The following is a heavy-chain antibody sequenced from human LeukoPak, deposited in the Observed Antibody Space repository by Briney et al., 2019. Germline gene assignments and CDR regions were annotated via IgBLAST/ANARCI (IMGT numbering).Heavy chain of an antibody. Sequence: PSETLSLTCAVSGGSISSGGYSWSWIRQPPGKGLEWIGYIYYSGSTYYNPSLKSRVTISEDTSKNQFSLKLSSVTAADTAVYYCARVLEGSVVAALRSHYYYYMDVWGKGTTVTVSS. CDR3: ARVLEGSVVAALRSHYYYYMDV. CDR2: IYYSGST. CDR1: GGSISSGGYS. V-gene: IGHV4-30-4*07. D-gene: IGHD2-15*01. J-gene: IGHJ6*03.